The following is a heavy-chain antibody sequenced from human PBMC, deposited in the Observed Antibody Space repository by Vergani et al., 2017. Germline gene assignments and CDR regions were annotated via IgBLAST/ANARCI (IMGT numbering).Heavy chain of an antibody. V-gene: IGHV3-30*18. CDR1: GFGFKNFA. Sequence: QVSLVESGGGVVQPGRSLTLTCSASGFGFKNFAMHWVRQAPGKGLEWVAFIQKDGIDKFYADSVRGRFTISRDISKNTLYLEMNSLSAEDTALYHCVKDHPVFDEWGRGTLVSVS. CDR2: IQKDGIDK. CDR3: VKDHPVFDE. J-gene: IGHJ4*02.